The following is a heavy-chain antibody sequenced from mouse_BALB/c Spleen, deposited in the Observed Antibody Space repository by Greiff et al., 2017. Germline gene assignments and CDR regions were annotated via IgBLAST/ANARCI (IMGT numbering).Heavy chain of an antibody. CDR2: ISDGGSYT. V-gene: IGHV5-4*02. D-gene: IGHD1-1*01. CDR3: ERDYYY. CDR1: GFTFSDYY. J-gene: IGHJ2*01. Sequence: EVQRVESGGGLVKPGGSLKLSCAASGFTFSDYYMYWVRQTPEKRLEWVATISDGGSYTYYPDSVKGRFTISRDNAKNNLYLQMSSLKSEDTAMYYCERDYYYWGQGTTLTVSS.